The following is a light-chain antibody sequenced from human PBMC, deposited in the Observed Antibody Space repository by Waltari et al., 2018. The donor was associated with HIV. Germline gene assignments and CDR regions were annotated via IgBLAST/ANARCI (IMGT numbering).Light chain of an antibody. J-gene: IGLJ3*02. Sequence: QPVLNQSSSASASLGSSVKLTCPLTSGHSRNIIAWHQQQPGKAPRYLMQLEGGGFHNKGSGVPDRFSGSSSGSDRYLTISNLQFEDEADYYCETWDSSTWVFGGGTKLTVL. V-gene: IGLV4-60*02. CDR3: ETWDSSTWV. CDR1: SGHSRNI. CDR2: LEGGGFH.